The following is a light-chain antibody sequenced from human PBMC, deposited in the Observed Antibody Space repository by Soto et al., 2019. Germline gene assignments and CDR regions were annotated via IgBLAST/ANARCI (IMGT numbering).Light chain of an antibody. V-gene: IGKV1-5*03. CDR1: QSISAW. Sequence: DIQMTQSPSTLSASVGDRVTITCRASQSISAWLAWYQQKPGKAPKLLIYKASNLEDGVLSRFSGSGSGTEFTITISSLQPDDFATYYCQQYNTYPLPFGGGTKVDIK. J-gene: IGKJ4*01. CDR3: QQYNTYPLP. CDR2: KAS.